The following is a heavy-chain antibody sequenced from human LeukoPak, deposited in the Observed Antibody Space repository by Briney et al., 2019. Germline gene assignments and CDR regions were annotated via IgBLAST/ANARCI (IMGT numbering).Heavy chain of an antibody. CDR2: INHSGST. V-gene: IGHV4-34*01. D-gene: IGHD1-26*01. J-gene: IGHJ5*02. CDR1: GGSFSGYY. Sequence: SETLSLTCAVYGGSFSGYYWSWIRQPPGKGLEWIGEINHSGSTNYNPSLKSRVTISVDTSKNQFSLKLSSVTAADTAVYYCASLPVGATTSGVWFDPWGQGTLVTVSS. CDR3: ASLPVGATTSGVWFDP.